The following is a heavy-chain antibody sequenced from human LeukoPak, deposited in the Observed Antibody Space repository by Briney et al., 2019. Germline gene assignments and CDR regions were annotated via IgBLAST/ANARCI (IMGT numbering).Heavy chain of an antibody. CDR2: IYYRGNT. J-gene: IGHJ5*02. V-gene: IGHV4-39*07. CDR3: ASNREHGIQDS. D-gene: IGHD1-14*01. CDR1: GGSFTDYF. Sequence: SETVPLTLTVRGGSFTDYFWPWIGKPPARGGEWIGSIYYRGNTLYTPPLRNRVSSSKDTSKRRFSLNLKSVTAADMALYFCASNREHGIQDSWGQGTLVTVS.